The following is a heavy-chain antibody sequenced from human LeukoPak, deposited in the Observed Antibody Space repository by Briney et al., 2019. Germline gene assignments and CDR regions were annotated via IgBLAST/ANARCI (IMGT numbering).Heavy chain of an antibody. Sequence: PGGSLRLSCTASGLTFSGYGMHWARQAPGKGLEWVALVSYDGSHKFYADSVKGRFTISRDNSKNTLYLQMNSLRAEDTAVYYCAAREQNNYFDYWGQGTLVTVSS. CDR1: GLTFSGYG. CDR3: AAREQNNYFDY. J-gene: IGHJ4*02. V-gene: IGHV3-33*05. CDR2: VSYDGSHK. D-gene: IGHD1/OR15-1a*01.